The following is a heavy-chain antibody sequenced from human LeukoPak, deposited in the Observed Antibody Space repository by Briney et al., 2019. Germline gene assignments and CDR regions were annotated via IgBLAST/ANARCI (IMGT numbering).Heavy chain of an antibody. V-gene: IGHV3-30-3*01. CDR3: AKGVYSSSPQAHYFDY. Sequence: GGSLRLSCAASGFTFSSYAMHWVRQAPGKGLEWVAVISYDGSNKYYADSVKGRFTISRDNSKNTLYLQMNSLRAEDTAVYYCAKGVYSSSPQAHYFDYWGQGTLVTVSS. CDR2: ISYDGSNK. CDR1: GFTFSSYA. J-gene: IGHJ4*02. D-gene: IGHD6-6*01.